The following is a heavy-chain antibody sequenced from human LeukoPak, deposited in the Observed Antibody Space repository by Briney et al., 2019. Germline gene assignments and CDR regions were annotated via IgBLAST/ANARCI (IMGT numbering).Heavy chain of an antibody. CDR2: ISGSGGST. Sequence: QPGGSLRLSCAASGFTFSTYAMSWVHQAPGKGLEWVSAISGSGGSTYHADSVKGRFTISRDNSKNTLYLQMNSLRAEDTAVYYCAKDLQWGDFYYGMDVWGQGTTVTVSS. J-gene: IGHJ6*02. V-gene: IGHV3-23*01. D-gene: IGHD1-26*01. CDR3: AKDLQWGDFYYGMDV. CDR1: GFTFSTYA.